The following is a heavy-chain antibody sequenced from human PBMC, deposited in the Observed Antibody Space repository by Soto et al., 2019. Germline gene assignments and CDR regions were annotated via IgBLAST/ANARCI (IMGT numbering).Heavy chain of an antibody. D-gene: IGHD3-9*01. Sequence: QLQQRGAGLLKPSETLSLTCVVSGGSFSTYYYNWIRQSPGKGLEWIGEINHSGSNTYSPSLKSRVTMSLDTSKNQFSLKLTSVTAADSAVYYCARGGSNDWQVAFDIWGQGTMVTVSA. V-gene: IGHV4-34*01. CDR3: ARGGSNDWQVAFDI. J-gene: IGHJ3*02. CDR1: GGSFSTYY. CDR2: INHSGSN.